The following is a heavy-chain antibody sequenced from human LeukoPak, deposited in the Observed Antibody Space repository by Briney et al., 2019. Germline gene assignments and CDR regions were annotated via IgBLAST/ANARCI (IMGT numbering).Heavy chain of an antibody. Sequence: SETLSLTCAVYGGSFSGYYWSWIRQPPGKGLEWIGYIYYSGSTNYNPSLKSRVTISVDTSKNQFSLKLSSVTAADTAVYYCARYRAYCGGDCSPGDFDYWGQGTLVTVSS. J-gene: IGHJ4*02. CDR1: GGSFSGYY. CDR3: ARYRAYCGGDCSPGDFDY. V-gene: IGHV4-59*08. D-gene: IGHD2-21*02. CDR2: IYYSGST.